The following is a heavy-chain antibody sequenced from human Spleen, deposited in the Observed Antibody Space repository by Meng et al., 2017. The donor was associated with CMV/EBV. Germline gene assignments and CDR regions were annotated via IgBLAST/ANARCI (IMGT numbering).Heavy chain of an antibody. CDR3: ARDTPGD. CDR2: IRFDGRES. CDR1: GFTFSSYW. V-gene: IGHV3-7*01. Sequence: SLRLSCAASGFTFSSYWMSWARQAPGKGLEWVANIRFDGRESHHVDSVKGRFTISRDNAKNSLYLQMNSLRVEDTAVYYCARDTPGDWGQGTLVTVSS. J-gene: IGHJ4*02. D-gene: IGHD2-15*01.